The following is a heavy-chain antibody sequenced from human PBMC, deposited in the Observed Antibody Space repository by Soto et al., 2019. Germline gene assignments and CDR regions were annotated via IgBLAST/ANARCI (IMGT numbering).Heavy chain of an antibody. CDR1: GFIVSSYY. J-gene: IGHJ3*01. V-gene: IGHV3-53*01. CDR2: IYSGGST. Sequence: GGSLRLSCAGSGFIVSSYYMSWVRQAPGKGLEWISVIYSGGSTYYADSVKGRFTISRDNSENTLYLQLNSLRAEDTAVYYCAKSGGNGWFADAFDVWGQGTMVTVSS. D-gene: IGHD6-19*01. CDR3: AKSGGNGWFADAFDV.